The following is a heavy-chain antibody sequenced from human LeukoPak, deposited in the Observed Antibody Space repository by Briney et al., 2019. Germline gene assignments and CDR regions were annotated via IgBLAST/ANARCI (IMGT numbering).Heavy chain of an antibody. J-gene: IGHJ4*02. D-gene: IGHD3-9*01. CDR1: GFTFSSYA. CDR2: ISGSGVSP. CDR3: AKDLWLLRYFDY. V-gene: IGHV3-23*01. Sequence: AGSLRLSCAASGFTFSSYAMSWVRQSPGKGLEWVSAISGSGVSPYYADSVKGLFTFSRDNSKNMLYLQMYSLRAEDTALYYCAKDLWLLRYFDYWGQGTLVTVSS.